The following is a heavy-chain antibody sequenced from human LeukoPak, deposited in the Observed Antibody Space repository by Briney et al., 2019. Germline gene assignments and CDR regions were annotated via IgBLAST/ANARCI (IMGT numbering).Heavy chain of an antibody. CDR1: GFTFSTYA. D-gene: IGHD3-22*01. J-gene: IGHJ3*02. Sequence: GGSLRLSCAASGFTFSTYAMSWVRQAPGKGLERVSTISGGGGSTYYADSAKGRFTISRDNSKNTLYLQMNSLRAEDTAIYYCAKEYYYDSSGSYRAGDAFDIWGQGTMVTVSS. CDR2: ISGGGGST. CDR3: AKEYYYDSSGSYRAGDAFDI. V-gene: IGHV3-23*01.